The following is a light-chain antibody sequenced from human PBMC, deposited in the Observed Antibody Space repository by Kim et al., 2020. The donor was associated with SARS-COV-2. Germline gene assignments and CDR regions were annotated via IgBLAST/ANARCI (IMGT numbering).Light chain of an antibody. J-gene: IGLJ7*01. CDR3: AAWDDTLDGSV. CDR2: NNN. CDR1: ISNIGSNV. V-gene: IGLV1-44*01. Sequence: QSVLTQPPSASGTPGQTVTISCSGTISNIGSNVVSWYRQVPGTAPKLLIYNNNQRPSEVPARFSASKSGSSASLAISWLQSEDEADYYCAAWDDTLDGSVFGGGTQLTVL.